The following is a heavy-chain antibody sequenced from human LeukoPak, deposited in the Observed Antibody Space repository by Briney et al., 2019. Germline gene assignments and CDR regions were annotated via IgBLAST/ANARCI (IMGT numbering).Heavy chain of an antibody. J-gene: IGHJ4*02. D-gene: IGHD6-19*01. CDR1: GGSVSSGSYY. CDR2: IYYSGST. V-gene: IGHV4-61*01. Sequence: SETPSLTCTVSGGSVSSGSYYWSWIRQPPGKGLEWIGYIYYSGSTNYNPSLKSRVTISVDTSKNQFSLKLSSVTAADTAVYYCARDNSAVAFDYWGQGTLVTVSS. CDR3: ARDNSAVAFDY.